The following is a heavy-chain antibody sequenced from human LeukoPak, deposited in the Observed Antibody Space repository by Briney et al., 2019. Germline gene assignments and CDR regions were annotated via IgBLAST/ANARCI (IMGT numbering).Heavy chain of an antibody. J-gene: IGHJ4*02. CDR2: INHSGST. V-gene: IGHV4-34*01. Sequence: SETLSLTCAVYGGSFSGYYWSWIRQPPGKGLEWIGEINHSGSTNYNPSLKSRVTISVDTSKNQFSLKLSSVTAADTAVYYCARGQAWLPFGYWGQGTLVTVSS. CDR3: ARGQAWLPFGY. D-gene: IGHD6-19*01. CDR1: GGSFSGYY.